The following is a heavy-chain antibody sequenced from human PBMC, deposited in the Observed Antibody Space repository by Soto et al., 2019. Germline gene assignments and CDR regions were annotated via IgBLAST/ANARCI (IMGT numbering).Heavy chain of an antibody. J-gene: IGHJ6*02. CDR3: AKSRGGTANGLDV. D-gene: IGHD2-15*01. CDR1: GFSFGDYA. CDR2: ISWKSASI. V-gene: IGHV3-9*01. Sequence: EVQLVESGGALVQPGRSLRLSCAASGFSFGDYAMHWVRQAPGKLLEWVSGISWKSASIGYADSVKGRFTISRDNAKNSLYLQMNSLSAEDTALYHCAKSRGGTANGLDVWGQGTTVTVSS.